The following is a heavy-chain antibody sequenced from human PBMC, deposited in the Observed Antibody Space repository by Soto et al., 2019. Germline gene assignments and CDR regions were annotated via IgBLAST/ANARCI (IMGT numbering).Heavy chain of an antibody. CDR2: IHYSGST. CDR1: GGSIRDTIYY. V-gene: IGHV4-39*01. J-gene: IGHJ1*01. D-gene: IGHD6-19*01. Sequence: SETLSLTCTVSGGSIRDTIYYWGWIRQPPGKGLEWIGSIHYSGSTHYNPSLKSRVTISVDPSKSQFSLNLTSVTPADTSVYYCARHMRAVAATLAYWGQRTVVIVSS. CDR3: ARHMRAVAATLAY.